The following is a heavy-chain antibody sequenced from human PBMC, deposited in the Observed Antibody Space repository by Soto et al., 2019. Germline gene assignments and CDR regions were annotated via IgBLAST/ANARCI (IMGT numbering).Heavy chain of an antibody. Sequence: GGSLRLSCAASGFTFSSYSMNWVRQAPGKGLEWVSYISTSSTIYYADSVKGRFTISRDNAKNSLYLQMNSLRAEDTAVYYCARDLNYGLFDYWGRETLVTVSS. CDR3: ARDLNYGLFDY. D-gene: IGHD4-17*01. V-gene: IGHV3-48*01. CDR2: ISTSSTI. CDR1: GFTFSSYS. J-gene: IGHJ4*02.